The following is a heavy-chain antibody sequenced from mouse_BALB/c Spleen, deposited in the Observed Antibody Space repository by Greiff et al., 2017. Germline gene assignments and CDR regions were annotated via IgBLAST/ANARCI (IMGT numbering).Heavy chain of an antibody. CDR3: ARDSSGGPWFAY. J-gene: IGHJ3*01. Sequence: VQLQQSGPELVKPGASVKISCKASGYTFTDYNMHWVKQSHGKSLEWIGYIYPYNGGTGYNQKFKSKATLTVDNSSSTAYMELRSLTSEDSAVYYCARDSSGGPWFAYWGQGTLVTVSA. CDR1: GYTFTDYN. V-gene: IGHV1S29*02. D-gene: IGHD3-2*01. CDR2: IYPYNGGT.